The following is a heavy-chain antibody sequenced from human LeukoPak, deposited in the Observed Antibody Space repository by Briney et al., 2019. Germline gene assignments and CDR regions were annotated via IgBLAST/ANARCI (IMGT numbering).Heavy chain of an antibody. CDR1: GFTVSSNY. J-gene: IGHJ4*02. Sequence: GGSLRHSCAASGFTVSSNYMSWVRQAPGKGLEWVSVIYSGGSTYYADSVKGRFTISRDNSKNTLYLQMNSLRAEDTAVYYCARDLRDGYNSGSLGYWGQGTLVTVSS. CDR2: IYSGGST. V-gene: IGHV3-53*01. D-gene: IGHD5-24*01. CDR3: ARDLRDGYNSGSLGY.